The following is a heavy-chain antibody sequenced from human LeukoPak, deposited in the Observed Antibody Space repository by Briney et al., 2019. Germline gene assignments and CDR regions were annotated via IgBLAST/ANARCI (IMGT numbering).Heavy chain of an antibody. Sequence: PSETLSLTCTVSGDSVSSGSYYWNWIRQSPGKGLEWIGYLYKSGTTNYNPSLESRVTISGDTSKNQFSLRLSSVTAADTAVYYCARRPRITMVRGEKVFYYYGLDVWGQGTTVIVSS. CDR2: LYKSGTT. CDR3: ARRPRITMVRGEKVFYYYGLDV. D-gene: IGHD3-10*01. J-gene: IGHJ6*02. V-gene: IGHV4-61*01. CDR1: GDSVSSGSYY.